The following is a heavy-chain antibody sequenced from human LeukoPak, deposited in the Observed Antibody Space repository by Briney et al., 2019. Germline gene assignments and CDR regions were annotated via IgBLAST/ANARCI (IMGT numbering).Heavy chain of an antibody. CDR2: ISGSGGNT. Sequence: GGSLRLSCAASGFTFSSYAMNWVRQAPGKGLEWVSSISGSGGNTYYADSVKGRFTISRDNSKNTLYLQMNSLRAEDTAVYYCAREGPRGNSQFDYWGQGTLVTVSS. V-gene: IGHV3-23*01. CDR1: GFTFSSYA. J-gene: IGHJ4*02. CDR3: AREGPRGNSQFDY. D-gene: IGHD4-23*01.